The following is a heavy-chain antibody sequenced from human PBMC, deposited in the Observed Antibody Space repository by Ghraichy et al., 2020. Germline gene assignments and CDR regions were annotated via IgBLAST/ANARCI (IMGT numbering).Heavy chain of an antibody. CDR1: GFTVSSNY. J-gene: IGHJ4*02. V-gene: IGHV3-53*01. CDR2: IYSGGST. D-gene: IGHD4-17*01. Sequence: GGSLRLSCAASGFTVSSNYMSWVRQAPGKGLEWVSVIYSGGSTYYADSVKGRFTISRDNSKNTLYLQMNSLRAEDTAVYYCARSKVGTVTTNLGYFDYWGQGTLVTVSS. CDR3: ARSKVGTVTTNLGYFDY.